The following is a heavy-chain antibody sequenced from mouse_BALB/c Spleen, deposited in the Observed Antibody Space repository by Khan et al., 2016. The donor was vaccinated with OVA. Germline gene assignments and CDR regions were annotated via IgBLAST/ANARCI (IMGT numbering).Heavy chain of an antibody. CDR1: GFSFTTYT. V-gene: IGHV5-6-4*01. Sequence: EVQLVESGGGLVRPGGSLKLSCAASGFSFTTYTMSWVRQTPEKRLEWVATINRGSTYTYYPDSVKGRFTISRDNAKNTLYLQMSSLKSEDTAMSYCTRDGTYAHRYFDVWGAGTTVPVSS. D-gene: IGHD1-1*02. CDR2: INRGSTYT. J-gene: IGHJ1*01. CDR3: TRDGTYAHRYFDV.